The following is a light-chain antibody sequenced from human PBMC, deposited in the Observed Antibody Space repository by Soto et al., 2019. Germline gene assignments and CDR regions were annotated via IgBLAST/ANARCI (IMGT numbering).Light chain of an antibody. CDR1: SSDVGGYNY. J-gene: IGLJ1*01. CDR3: NSYGGSNNFV. V-gene: IGLV2-8*01. CDR2: EVS. Sequence: QSVLTQPPSASGSPGQSVTISCTGTSSDVGGYNYVSWYQQHPGKAPKLMIYEVSKRPSGVPDRFSGSKSGNTASLTVSGLQAEDEADYYCNSYGGSNNFVFGTGTKVTV.